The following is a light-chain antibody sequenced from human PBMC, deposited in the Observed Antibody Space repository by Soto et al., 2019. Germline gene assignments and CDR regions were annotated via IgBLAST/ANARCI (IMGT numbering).Light chain of an antibody. Sequence: QSVLTQPASVSGSPGQSITISCTGTTSDVGSYNLVSWYQQHPGKAPKLMIYEVIKRPSGVSTRFSASKSGNTASLTISGLQAEDEADYYCCSYAGSSTLVFGGGTKRTVL. CDR2: EVI. CDR3: CSYAGSSTLV. CDR1: TSDVGSYNL. V-gene: IGLV2-23*02. J-gene: IGLJ3*02.